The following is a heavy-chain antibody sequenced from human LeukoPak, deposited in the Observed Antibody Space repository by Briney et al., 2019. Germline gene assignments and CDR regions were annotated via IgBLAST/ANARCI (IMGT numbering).Heavy chain of an antibody. Sequence: ASVKVSCKVSGYTLTELSMHWVRQAPGKGLEWMGGFDPEDGETIYAQKFQGRVTMTEDTSTDTAYMELSSLRSEDTAVYYCATVNLVATNFDYWGQGTLSPSPQ. D-gene: IGHD5-12*01. J-gene: IGHJ4*02. CDR2: FDPEDGET. V-gene: IGHV1-24*01. CDR1: GYTLTELS. CDR3: ATVNLVATNFDY.